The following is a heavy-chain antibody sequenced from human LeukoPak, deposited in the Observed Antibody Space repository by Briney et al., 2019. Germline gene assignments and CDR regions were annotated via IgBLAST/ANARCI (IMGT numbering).Heavy chain of an antibody. CDR2: ISGSGRTI. J-gene: IGHJ4*02. CDR3: ARDKGGFNEVDY. CDR1: GFTFSSYD. V-gene: IGHV3-48*03. D-gene: IGHD5-24*01. Sequence: GGSLRLSCAASGFTFSSYDMNWVRQTPTKGLEWVSYISGSGRTISYADSVKGRFTVSGDNAENSLYLQMSSLRAEDTAVYYCARDKGGFNEVDYWGQGTLVTVSS.